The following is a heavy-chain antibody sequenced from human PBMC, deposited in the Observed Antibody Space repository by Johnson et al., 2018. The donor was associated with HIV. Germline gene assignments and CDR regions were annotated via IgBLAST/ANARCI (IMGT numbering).Heavy chain of an antibody. Sequence: QVQLVESGGGVVQPGRSLRLSCAASGFTFSSYVMYWVRQAPGKGLEWVAVIWYDGSNKYYADSVKGRFTISRDNSKNTLYLQMNSLRAEDTAVYYCARDSDSLYAFDIWGQGTMVTVSS. J-gene: IGHJ3*02. V-gene: IGHV3-30-3*01. CDR1: GFTFSSYV. CDR2: IWYDGSNK. CDR3: ARDSDSLYAFDI. D-gene: IGHD3-22*01.